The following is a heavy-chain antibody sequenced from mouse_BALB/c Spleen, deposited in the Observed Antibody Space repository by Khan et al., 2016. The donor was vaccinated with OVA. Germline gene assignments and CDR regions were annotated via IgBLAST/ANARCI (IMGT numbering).Heavy chain of an antibody. Sequence: VQLQESGAELARPGASVKMSCKASGYTFNSYTIHWIKKRPGQGLEWIGYINPSNGYTNYNQKFKDKATLTTDKSYTTAYLQLSSLTSDDSAVYNCVRDGAYHRNDGWFAYWGQGTLVTVSA. CDR3: VRDGAYHRNDGWFAY. CDR1: GYTFNSYT. V-gene: IGHV1-4*01. CDR2: INPSNGYT. J-gene: IGHJ3*01. D-gene: IGHD2-14*01.